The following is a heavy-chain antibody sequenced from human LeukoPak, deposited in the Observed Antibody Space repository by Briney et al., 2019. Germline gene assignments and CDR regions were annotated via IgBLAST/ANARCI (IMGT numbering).Heavy chain of an antibody. J-gene: IGHJ5*02. Sequence: ASVKVSCKASGYTFTSYGISWVRQAPGQGLEWMGWISAYNGNTNYVQRLQGRVTMTTDTSTSTAYMELRSLRSDDTAVYYCARDPTPAARGWFDPWGQGTLVTVSS. CDR3: ARDPTPAARGWFDP. CDR2: ISAYNGNT. V-gene: IGHV1-18*01. D-gene: IGHD3-10*01. CDR1: GYTFTSYG.